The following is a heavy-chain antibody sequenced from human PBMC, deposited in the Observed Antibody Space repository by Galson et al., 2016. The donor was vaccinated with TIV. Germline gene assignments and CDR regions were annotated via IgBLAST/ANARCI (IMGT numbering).Heavy chain of an antibody. CDR2: IYYTGNT. CDR3: AREDDHFYYTDV. Sequence: SETLSLTCTVSGGSISSFYWSWIRQPPGKGLEWIGYIYYTGNTIYNPSLNNRATISRDTSRNQISLTLISVTAADTAVYYCAREDDHFYYTDVCGKGTAVTVSS. V-gene: IGHV4-59*01. J-gene: IGHJ6*03. CDR1: GGSISSFY. D-gene: IGHD3-16*01.